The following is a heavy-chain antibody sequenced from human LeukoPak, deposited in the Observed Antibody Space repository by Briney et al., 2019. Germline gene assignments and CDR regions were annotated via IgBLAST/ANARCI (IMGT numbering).Heavy chain of an antibody. Sequence: GGSLRLSCAASGFTFSSYWMSWVRQAPGKGLEWVANIKQDGSEKYYVDSVKGRFTISRDNSKNTLYLQMHSLRAEDTALYYCVKHSAPVLAAARFDYWGQGNLVTVSS. V-gene: IGHV3-7*03. CDR1: GFTFSSYW. J-gene: IGHJ4*02. CDR2: IKQDGSEK. D-gene: IGHD2-2*01. CDR3: VKHSAPVLAAARFDY.